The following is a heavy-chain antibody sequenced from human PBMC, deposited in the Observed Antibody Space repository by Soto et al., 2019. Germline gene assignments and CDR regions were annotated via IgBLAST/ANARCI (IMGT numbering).Heavy chain of an antibody. J-gene: IGHJ4*02. CDR2: IYHSGST. CDR3: AKDRHRSGSPHPFDY. Sequence: PSETLSLTCTVSGGSISSGDYYWSWISKTPGKGLEWIGYIYHSGSTYYNPSLKSRVTISVDTSKNQFSLKLSSVTAEDTAVYYCAKDRHRSGSPHPFDYWGQGTLVTVSS. V-gene: IGHV4-30-4*01. D-gene: IGHD3-22*01. CDR1: GGSISSGDYY.